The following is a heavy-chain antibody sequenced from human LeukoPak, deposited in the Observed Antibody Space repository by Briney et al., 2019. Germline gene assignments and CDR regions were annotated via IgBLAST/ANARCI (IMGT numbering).Heavy chain of an antibody. D-gene: IGHD2-2*01. CDR1: GFTFSTYE. CDR3: ARDRDCSSTTCFNAFDI. V-gene: IGHV3-30*04. Sequence: PGRSLRLSCAASGFTFSTYEMHWVRQAPGKGLEWVAVISSDGSSKYYTDSVEGRFTLSRDNSKNTLYLQVNSLRAEDTAVYYCARDRDCSSTTCFNAFDIWGKGTMVTVSS. J-gene: IGHJ3*02. CDR2: ISSDGSSK.